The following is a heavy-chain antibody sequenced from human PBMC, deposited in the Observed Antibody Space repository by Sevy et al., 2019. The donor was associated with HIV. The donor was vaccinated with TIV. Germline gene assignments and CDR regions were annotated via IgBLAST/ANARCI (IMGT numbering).Heavy chain of an antibody. Sequence: GGSLRLSCAASGFTFSSYGMHWVRQAPGKGLEWVAFIRYDGSNKYYADSVKGRFTISRENSKNTLYLQMNSLRAEDTAVYYCAKDLKFDDSSGYYPNWFDPWGQGTLVTVSS. V-gene: IGHV3-30*02. CDR3: AKDLKFDDSSGYYPNWFDP. D-gene: IGHD3-22*01. CDR2: IRYDGSNK. CDR1: GFTFSSYG. J-gene: IGHJ5*02.